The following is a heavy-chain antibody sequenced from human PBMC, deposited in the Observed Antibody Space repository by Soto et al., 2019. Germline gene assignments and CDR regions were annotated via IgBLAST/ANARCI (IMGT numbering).Heavy chain of an antibody. Sequence: PSETLSLTCAVYGGFVSSGSYYWSWIRQPPGKGLEWIGEMSHSGGTHFNPSLKSRVTISVDTSKNQFSLKLSSVTAADTAVYYCASNMIVAQSYYYYYGMDVWGQGTTVTVSS. CDR3: ASNMIVAQSYYYYYGMDV. V-gene: IGHV4-61*01. D-gene: IGHD3-22*01. CDR1: GGFVSSGSYY. J-gene: IGHJ6*02. CDR2: MSHSGGT.